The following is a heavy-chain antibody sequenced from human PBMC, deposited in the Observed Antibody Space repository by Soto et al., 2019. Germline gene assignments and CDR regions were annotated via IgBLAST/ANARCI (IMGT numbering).Heavy chain of an antibody. J-gene: IGHJ2*01. D-gene: IGHD6-19*01. CDR1: GYTFTSYY. Sequence: QVQLVQSGAEVKKPGASVKVSCKASGYTFTSYYMHWVRQAPGQGLEWMGIINPSGGSTSYAQKFQGRVTMTRDTSASTVYMELSSLRSEDTAVYYCARSTMYSSGWYRGWYFDLWGRGTLVTVSS. CDR2: INPSGGST. CDR3: ARSTMYSSGWYRGWYFDL. V-gene: IGHV1-46*01.